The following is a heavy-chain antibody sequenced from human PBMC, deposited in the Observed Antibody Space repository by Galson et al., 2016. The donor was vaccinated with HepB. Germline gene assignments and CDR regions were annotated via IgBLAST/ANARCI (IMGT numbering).Heavy chain of an antibody. Sequence: VRQTPGKGLEWVSAIGGSGDDTYYADSVKGRFTISRDTSKNTLYLQMNSLRGDDTAIYFCAKGGDYDCWGQGTLVTVSS. V-gene: IGHV3-23*01. J-gene: IGHJ4*02. D-gene: IGHD4-17*01. CDR3: AKGGDYDC. CDR2: IGGSGDDT.